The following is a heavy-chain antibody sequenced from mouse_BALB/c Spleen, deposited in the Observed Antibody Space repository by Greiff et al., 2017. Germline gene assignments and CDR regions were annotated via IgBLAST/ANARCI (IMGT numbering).Heavy chain of an antibody. CDR2: IRNKANGYTT. CDR1: GFTFTDYY. D-gene: IGHD4-1*02. CDR3: ARQLGRGDYFDY. V-gene: IGHV7-3*02. J-gene: IGHJ2*01. Sequence: EVNVVESGGGLVQPGGSLRLSCATSGFTFTDYYMSWVRQPPGKALEWLGFIRNKANGYTTEYSASVKGRFTISRDNSQSILYLQLNTLRAEDSATYYCARQLGRGDYFDYWGQGTTLTVSS.